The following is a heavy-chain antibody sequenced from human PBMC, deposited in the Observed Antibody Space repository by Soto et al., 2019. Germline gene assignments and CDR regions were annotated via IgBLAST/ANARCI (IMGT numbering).Heavy chain of an antibody. J-gene: IGHJ6*02. CDR2: ISSSGSTI. D-gene: IGHD3-10*01. CDR1: GFTFSDYY. V-gene: IGHV3-11*01. Sequence: GGSLRLSCAASGFTFSDYYMSWIRQAPGKGLEWVSYISSSGSTIYYADSVKGRFTISRDNAKNSLYLQMNSLRAEDTAVYYCARDRWVYGSGRYYKLYYYYGMYVWGQGTTVTVSS. CDR3: ARDRWVYGSGRYYKLYYYYGMYV.